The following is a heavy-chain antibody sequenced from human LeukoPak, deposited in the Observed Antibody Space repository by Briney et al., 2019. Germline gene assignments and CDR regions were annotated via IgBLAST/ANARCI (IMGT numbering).Heavy chain of an antibody. CDR1: GFTFSTYW. D-gene: IGHD1-26*01. V-gene: IGHV3-7*01. CDR2: IKQDGSEK. J-gene: IGHJ5*02. Sequence: LGGSLRLSCAASGFTFSTYWMSWVRQAPGKGLEWVANIKQDGSEKYYVDSVKGRFTISRDNSKNTLYLQMNSLRAEDTAVYYCVRLSWELGDGGVTWGQGTLVTVSS. CDR3: VRLSWELGDGGVT.